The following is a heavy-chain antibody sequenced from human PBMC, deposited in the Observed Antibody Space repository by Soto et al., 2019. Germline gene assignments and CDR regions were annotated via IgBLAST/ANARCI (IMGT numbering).Heavy chain of an antibody. CDR1: GFTFSSYA. CDR3: AKESPYSSSWYGPFDY. J-gene: IGHJ4*02. V-gene: IGHV3-23*01. Sequence: LRLSCAASGFTFSSYAMSWVRQAPGKGLEWVSAISGSGGSTYYADSVKGRFTISRDNSKNTLYLQMNSLRAEDTAVYYCAKESPYSSSWYGPFDYWGQGTLVTVSS. D-gene: IGHD6-13*01. CDR2: ISGSGGST.